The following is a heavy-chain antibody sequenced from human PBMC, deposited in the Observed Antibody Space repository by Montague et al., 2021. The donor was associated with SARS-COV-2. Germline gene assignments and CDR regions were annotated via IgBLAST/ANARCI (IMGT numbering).Heavy chain of an antibody. J-gene: IGHJ6*02. Sequence: TLSLTCTVSGGSISSGSHYWSWIRQPAGKGLEWIGRIDTSGNTKYISSLKSRVTISVDTSKNQFSLKLSSVTAADTAVYCCARRTDYYGIDVWGQGTTVTVSS. V-gene: IGHV4-61*02. CDR3: ARRTDYYGIDV. CDR2: IDTSGNT. D-gene: IGHD1-1*01. CDR1: GGSISSGSHY.